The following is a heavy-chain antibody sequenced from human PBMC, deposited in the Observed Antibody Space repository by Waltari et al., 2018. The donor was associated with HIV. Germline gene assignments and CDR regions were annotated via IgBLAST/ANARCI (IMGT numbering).Heavy chain of an antibody. CDR2: IYYSGST. Sequence: QVQLQESGPGLVKPSETLSLTCTVSGGSISSYYWSWIRQPPGQGLEWSGYIYYSGSTNYNPPRESRVTISVDTSKDQFSLKLSSVTAADTAVYYCAREGYYDSSGYYHNWFDPWGQGTLVTVSS. CDR1: GGSISSYY. J-gene: IGHJ5*02. D-gene: IGHD3-22*01. CDR3: AREGYYDSSGYYHNWFDP. V-gene: IGHV4-59*01.